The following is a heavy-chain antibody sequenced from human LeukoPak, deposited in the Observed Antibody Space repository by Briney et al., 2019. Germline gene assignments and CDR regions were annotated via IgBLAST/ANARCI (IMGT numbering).Heavy chain of an antibody. D-gene: IGHD1-26*01. Sequence: SETLSLTCTVSGGSISSYYWSWIRQPAGKGLEWIGRIYTSGSTNYNPSLKSRVTMSVDTSKNQFSLKLSSVTAADTAVYYCARDARGLWYGGGIYYFDYWGQGTLVTVSS. V-gene: IGHV4-4*07. CDR1: GGSISSYY. CDR2: IYTSGST. CDR3: ARDARGLWYGGGIYYFDY. J-gene: IGHJ4*02.